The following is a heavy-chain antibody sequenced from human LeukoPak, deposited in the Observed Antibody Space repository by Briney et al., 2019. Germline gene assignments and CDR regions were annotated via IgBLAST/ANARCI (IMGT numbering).Heavy chain of an antibody. CDR1: GFTVSSNY. D-gene: IGHD6-13*01. J-gene: IGHJ4*02. CDR2: IYSGGST. V-gene: IGHV3-53*01. CDR3: ARMGSRFVAAQYYFDY. Sequence: GGSLRLSCAASGFTVSSNYMSWVRQAPGKGLEWVSVIYSGGSTYYADSVKGRFTISRDNAKNSLYLQVNSLRAEDTAVYYCARMGSRFVAAQYYFDYWGQGTLVTVSS.